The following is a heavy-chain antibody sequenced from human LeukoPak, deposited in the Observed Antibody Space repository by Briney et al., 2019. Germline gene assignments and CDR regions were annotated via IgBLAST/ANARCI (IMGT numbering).Heavy chain of an antibody. CDR3: AKDLRYFDWDDAFDI. J-gene: IGHJ3*02. Sequence: GGSLRLSCAASGFTFSSYGMSWVRQAPGKGLEWVSAIGGSGGSTYYADSVKGRFTISRDNSKNTLYLQMNSLRAEDTAVYYCAKDLRYFDWDDAFDIWGQGTMVTVSS. D-gene: IGHD3-9*01. CDR2: IGGSGGST. CDR1: GFTFSSYG. V-gene: IGHV3-23*01.